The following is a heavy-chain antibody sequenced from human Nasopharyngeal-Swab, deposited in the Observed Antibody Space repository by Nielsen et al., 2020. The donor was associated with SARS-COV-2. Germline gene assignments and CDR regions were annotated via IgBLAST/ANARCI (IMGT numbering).Heavy chain of an antibody. Sequence: ASVQVSFKASGYTFTGYYMHWVRQAPGQGLEWVGWIHPNRGGTNYAQKFQGWVTMTRDTSINTAYMELSRLRADDTAVYFCARVPGEVGNYDYWGQGTLVTVSS. V-gene: IGHV1-2*04. CDR3: ARVPGEVGNYDY. CDR1: GYTFTGYY. J-gene: IGHJ4*02. D-gene: IGHD1-26*01. CDR2: IHPNRGGT.